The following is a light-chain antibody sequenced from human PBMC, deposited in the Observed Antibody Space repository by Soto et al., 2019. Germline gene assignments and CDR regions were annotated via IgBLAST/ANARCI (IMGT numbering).Light chain of an antibody. CDR3: CSYGGDRI. CDR2: EVN. V-gene: IGLV2-23*02. J-gene: IGLJ2*01. Sequence: QSALTQPASVSGSAGQSIAISCTGTSSNVGGYNFVSWYQQHPGKAPKLLIYEVNKRPSGVSNRFSGSKSDNTASLTISGLQAEDEADYYCCSYGGDRIFGGGTKLTVL. CDR1: SSNVGGYNF.